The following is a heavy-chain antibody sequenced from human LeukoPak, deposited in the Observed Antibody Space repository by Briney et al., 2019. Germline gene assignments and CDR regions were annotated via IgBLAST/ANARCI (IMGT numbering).Heavy chain of an antibody. Sequence: RGSLRLSCAASGFTVSSKYMSWVRQAPGKGLEWVSVIYNGDRTYYADSVKGRFTISRDKSKSMFYLQMNSLRAEDTAVYYCARGDYYDSSGYPVGWGQGTLVTVSS. J-gene: IGHJ4*02. CDR2: IYNGDRT. CDR1: GFTVSSKY. D-gene: IGHD3-22*01. CDR3: ARGDYYDSSGYPVG. V-gene: IGHV3-53*01.